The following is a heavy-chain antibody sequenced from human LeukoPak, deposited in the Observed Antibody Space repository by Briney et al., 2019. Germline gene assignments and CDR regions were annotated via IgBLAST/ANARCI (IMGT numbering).Heavy chain of an antibody. V-gene: IGHV4-61*03. Sequence: SETLSLTCTVSGGSVSSGSYYWTWIRQPPGKGLKWIGYIYYSGSTNYNPSLKSRVTISLDTSKNHFSLKLSPMTAADTAVYYCARRSVGGGERFDYWGQGILVTVSS. J-gene: IGHJ4*02. CDR1: GGSVSSGSYY. D-gene: IGHD3-16*01. CDR2: IYYSGST. CDR3: ARRSVGGGERFDY.